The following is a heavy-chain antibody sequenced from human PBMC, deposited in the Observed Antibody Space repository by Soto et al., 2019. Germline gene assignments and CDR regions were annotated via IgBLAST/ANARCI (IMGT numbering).Heavy chain of an antibody. Sequence: EVQLVESGGGLVKPGGSLRLSCAASGFTFSSYSMNWVRQAPGKGLEWVASISSSSSYIYYADSVKGRFTISRDNAKNSLYLQMNSLRAEDTAVYYCVRGTFSHSGSYSDDFDIWGQGTMVTVSS. D-gene: IGHD1-26*01. J-gene: IGHJ3*02. CDR1: GFTFSSYS. V-gene: IGHV3-21*01. CDR2: ISSSSSYI. CDR3: VRGTFSHSGSYSDDFDI.